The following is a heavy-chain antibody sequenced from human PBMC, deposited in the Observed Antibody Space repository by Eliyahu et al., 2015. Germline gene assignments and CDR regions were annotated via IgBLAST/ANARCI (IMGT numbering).Heavy chain of an antibody. D-gene: IGHD3-22*01. Sequence: QVQLQESGPGLVKPSETLSLXCTVSGGSISSYYGSWLRQPPGKGLEWIGYIYSSGSTNNNPSLKSRVTISVDTSNNELSLKLTSVTAADTAVYFCARHTQGGTYYSWFDSWGQGTLVTVSS. CDR3: ARHTQGGTYYSWFDS. CDR2: IYSSGST. CDR1: GGSISSYY. V-gene: IGHV4-59*08. J-gene: IGHJ5*01.